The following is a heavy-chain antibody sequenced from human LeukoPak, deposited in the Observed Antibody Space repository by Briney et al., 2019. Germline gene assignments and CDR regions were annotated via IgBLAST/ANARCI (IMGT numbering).Heavy chain of an antibody. D-gene: IGHD3-22*01. V-gene: IGHV4-39*07. CDR3: ARMIVVVTSAPFDY. CDR2: IYYSGST. J-gene: IGHJ4*02. CDR1: GGSISSSSYY. Sequence: SETLSLTCTVSGGSISSSSYYWGWIRQPPGKGLEWIGSIYYSGSTYYNPSLKSRVTISVDTSKNQFSLKLSSVTAADTAVYYCARMIVVVTSAPFDYWGQGTLVTVSS.